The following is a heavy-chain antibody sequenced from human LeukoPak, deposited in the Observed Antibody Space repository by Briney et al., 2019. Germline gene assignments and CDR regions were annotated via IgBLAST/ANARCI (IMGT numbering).Heavy chain of an antibody. V-gene: IGHV1-46*01. CDR2: IQPSGGRT. J-gene: IGHJ5*01. CDR3: ARDNSVGDYAWWFDS. D-gene: IGHD1-26*01. CDR1: GYIFTTHY. Sequence: ASVTVSFKASGYIFTTHYMHWVRQAPGQGLEWMGVIQPSGGRTWYAQKFQGRVTMTRDMSTSTDYMELSSLRSDDTAVYFCARDNSVGDYAWWFDSWGQGTLVTVSS.